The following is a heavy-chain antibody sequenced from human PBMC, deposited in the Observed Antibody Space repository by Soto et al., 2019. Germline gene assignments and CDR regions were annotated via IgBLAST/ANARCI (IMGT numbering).Heavy chain of an antibody. CDR1: GYTFTSYD. D-gene: IGHD2-2*01. J-gene: IGHJ6*03. CDR2: MDPNSGNT. CDR3: ARDFVVVPAAKNYYYMDV. V-gene: IGHV1-8*01. Sequence: QVQLVQSGAEVKKPGASVKVSCKASGYTFTSYDINWVRQATGPGLEWVGRMDPNSGNTVYAQKFQGRVTMTRSTSISKAYMELSSLRSEDTAVYYCARDFVVVPAAKNYYYMDVWGKGTTVTVSS.